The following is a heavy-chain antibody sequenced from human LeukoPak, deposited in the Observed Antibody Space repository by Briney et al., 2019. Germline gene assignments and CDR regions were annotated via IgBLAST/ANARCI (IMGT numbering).Heavy chain of an antibody. J-gene: IGHJ3*02. CDR3: ASQLWFGELYGAFDI. V-gene: IGHV4-30-4*01. D-gene: IGHD3-10*01. Sequence: SETLSLTCTVSGVSISSGDYYWSWIRQPPGKGLEWIGYIYYSGSTYYNPSLKSRVTISVDTSKNQFSLKLSSVTAADTAVYYCASQLWFGELYGAFDIWGQGTMVTVSS. CDR2: IYYSGST. CDR1: GVSISSGDYY.